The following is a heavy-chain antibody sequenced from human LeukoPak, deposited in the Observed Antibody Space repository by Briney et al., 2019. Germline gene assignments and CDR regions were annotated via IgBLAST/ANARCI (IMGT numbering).Heavy chain of an antibody. V-gene: IGHV1-2*02. CDR3: ARDRSLKVYYMDV. Sequence: ASVTVSYKASGYIFSQYYIHWVRQAPGQGPEWMGWINPITGDTTYAQKFQGRVTLTRDTSINTVYMELSRLRSDDTAVYFCARDRSLKVYYMDVWGRGTTVTISS. CDR2: INPITGDT. CDR1: GYIFSQYY. J-gene: IGHJ6*03.